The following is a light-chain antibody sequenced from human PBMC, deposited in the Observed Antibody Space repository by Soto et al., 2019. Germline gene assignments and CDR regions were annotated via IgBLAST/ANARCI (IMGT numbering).Light chain of an antibody. Sequence: SSGTLSLSPGERATLSCRASERIYSAYLGWYQQKPGQAPRLLIYGTSSRATGIPDRFSGSGSATDFTLTISSLQSEDFAVYYCQQYNSWPETFGQGTKVDIK. CDR1: ERIYSAY. J-gene: IGKJ1*01. CDR2: GTS. CDR3: QQYNSWPET. V-gene: IGKV3-20*01.